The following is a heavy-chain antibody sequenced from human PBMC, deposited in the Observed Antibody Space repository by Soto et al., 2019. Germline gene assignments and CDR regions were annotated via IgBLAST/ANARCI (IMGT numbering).Heavy chain of an antibody. V-gene: IGHV1-46*01. CDR2: INPSGGST. CDR1: GYTFTSYY. D-gene: IGHD4-17*01. CDR3: AREGDNDYGDYVYYFDY. Sequence: ASVKVSCKASGYTFTSYYMHWVRQAPGQGLEWMGIINPSGGSTSYAQKFQGRVTMTRDTSTSTVYMELSSLRSEDTAVYYCAREGDNDYGDYVYYFDYWGQGTLVTVSS. J-gene: IGHJ4*02.